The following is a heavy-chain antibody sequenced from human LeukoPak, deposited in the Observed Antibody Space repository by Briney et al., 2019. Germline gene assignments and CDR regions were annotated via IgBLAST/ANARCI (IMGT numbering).Heavy chain of an antibody. Sequence: SGGSLRLSCAASGFTISSYAMSWVRQAPGKGLEWVSAISGSGGSTYYADSVKGRFTISRDNSKNTLYLQMNSLRAEDTAVYYCAKDLAVVPAAMFGYWGQGTLVTVSS. J-gene: IGHJ4*02. V-gene: IGHV3-23*01. CDR3: AKDLAVVPAAMFGY. CDR1: GFTISSYA. D-gene: IGHD2-2*01. CDR2: ISGSGGST.